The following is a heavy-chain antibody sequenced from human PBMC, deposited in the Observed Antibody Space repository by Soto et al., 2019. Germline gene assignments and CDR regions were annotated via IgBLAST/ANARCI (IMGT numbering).Heavy chain of an antibody. V-gene: IGHV4-4*02. J-gene: IGHJ4*02. CDR2: IYHNGIT. CDR3: GRALALPGLHYVDN. CDR1: GGSISSTHA. D-gene: IGHD1-1*01. Sequence: QVQLQQSGPGVVKPSGTLSLTCAVSGGSISSTHAWSWVRQPRGGALEWIGEIYHNGITNYKSCLKSRVTVYLDKSKSQLSLVLTSVTAADTAVYFCGRALALPGLHYVDNWGQGLLVTVAS.